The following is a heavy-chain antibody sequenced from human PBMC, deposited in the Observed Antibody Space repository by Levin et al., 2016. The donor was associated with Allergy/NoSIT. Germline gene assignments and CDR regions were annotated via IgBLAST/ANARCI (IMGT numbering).Heavy chain of an antibody. CDR3: ARTICTEVDRTGGWFDP. V-gene: IGHV2-70*11. CDR2: IDWDDRE. J-gene: IGHJ5*02. D-gene: IGHD5-12*01. Sequence: SGPTLVKPHTDPHTALHRLWVLTQESWNVCELDTSRPQRRPLEWLARIDWDDREDYNRGLRARLTISKDTTRNQVVLRMTNMDPTDTGTYYCARTICTEVDRTGGWFDPWGQGTLVTVSS. CDR1: VLTQESWNV.